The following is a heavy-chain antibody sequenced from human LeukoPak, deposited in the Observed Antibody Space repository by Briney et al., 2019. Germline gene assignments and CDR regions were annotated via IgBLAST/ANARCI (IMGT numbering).Heavy chain of an antibody. V-gene: IGHV1-46*01. CDR1: GYTFTSYY. D-gene: IGHD6-6*01. J-gene: IGHJ4*02. Sequence: ASVKVSCKASGYTFTSYYMHWVRQAPGQGLEWMGIINPSGGSTSYAQKFQGRVTMTRDMSTSTVYMELSSLRSEDTAVYYCARDRRSSYSSSSDRPGYFDYLGQGTLVTVSS. CDR2: INPSGGST. CDR3: ARDRRSSYSSSSDRPGYFDY.